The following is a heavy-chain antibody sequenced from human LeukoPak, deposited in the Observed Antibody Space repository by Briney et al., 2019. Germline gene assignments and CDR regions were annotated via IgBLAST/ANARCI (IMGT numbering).Heavy chain of an antibody. CDR1: GYTFTGYY. J-gene: IGHJ4*02. CDR2: INPNSGGT. Sequence: ASVKVSCKASGYTFTGYYMHWVRQAPGQGLEWMGWINPNSGGTNYAQKFQGRVTMTRDTSISTAYMELSRLRSDDTAVYYCARALNYYDSPYYFDYWGQGTLVTVSS. D-gene: IGHD3-22*01. CDR3: ARALNYYDSPYYFDY. V-gene: IGHV1-2*02.